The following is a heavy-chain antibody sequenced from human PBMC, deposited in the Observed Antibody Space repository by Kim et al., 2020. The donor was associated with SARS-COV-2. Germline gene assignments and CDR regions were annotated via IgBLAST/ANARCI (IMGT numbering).Heavy chain of an antibody. CDR1: GYTFTSYG. J-gene: IGHJ3*02. V-gene: IGHV1-18*01. CDR3: ARDPEVTKPGGYSSSDDAFDI. D-gene: IGHD6-6*01. CDR2: ISAYNGNT. Sequence: ASVKVSCKASGYTFTSYGISWVRQAPGQGLEWMGWISAYNGNTNYAQKLQGRVTMTTDTSTSTAYMELRSLRSDDTAVYYCARDPEVTKPGGYSSSDDAFDIWGQGTMVTVSS.